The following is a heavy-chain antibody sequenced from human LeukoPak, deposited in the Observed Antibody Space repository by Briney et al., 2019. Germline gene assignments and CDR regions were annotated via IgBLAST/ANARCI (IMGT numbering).Heavy chain of an antibody. Sequence: PSQTLSLTCTVSGGSISSGGYYWSWIRQHPGKGLKWIGYIYYSGSTYYNPSLKSRVTISVDRSKNQFSLKLSSVTAADTAVYYCARDRGYYDSSGYFGPAFDIWGQGTMVTVSS. J-gene: IGHJ3*02. D-gene: IGHD3-22*01. CDR2: IYYSGST. V-gene: IGHV4-31*03. CDR1: GGSISSGGYY. CDR3: ARDRGYYDSSGYFGPAFDI.